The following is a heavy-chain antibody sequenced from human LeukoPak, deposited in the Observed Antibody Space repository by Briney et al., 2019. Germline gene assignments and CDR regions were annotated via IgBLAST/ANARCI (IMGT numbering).Heavy chain of an antibody. V-gene: IGHV3-7*01. CDR3: ARELNYYQYMDV. Sequence: PGGSLRLSCAASGITLSSYWMGWVRQAPGKGLEWVANITEDGIEKYYVDSVKGRFTISRDNAKNSLYLQMNSLRVEDTAVYYCARELNYYQYMDVWGKGTTVTVSS. J-gene: IGHJ6*03. CDR1: GITLSSYW. CDR2: ITEDGIEK.